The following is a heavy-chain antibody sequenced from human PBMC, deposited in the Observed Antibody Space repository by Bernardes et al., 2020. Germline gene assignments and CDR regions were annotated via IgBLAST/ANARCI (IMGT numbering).Heavy chain of an antibody. J-gene: IGHJ6*02. CDR2: ISYDGSNK. CDR1: GFTFSSYA. V-gene: IGHV3-30*04. CDR3: ARDRWEDPYANLVVPARDYYYFGMDV. Sequence: GGSLRLSCAASGFTFSSYAMHWVRQAPGKGLEWVAVISYDGSNKYYADSVKGRFTISRDNSKNTLYLQMNSLRAEDTAVYYCARDRWEDPYANLVVPARDYYYFGMDVWGQGTTVTVSS. D-gene: IGHD2-2*01.